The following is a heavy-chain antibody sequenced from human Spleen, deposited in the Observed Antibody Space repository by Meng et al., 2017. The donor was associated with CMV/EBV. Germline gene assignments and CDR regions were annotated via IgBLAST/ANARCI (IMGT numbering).Heavy chain of an antibody. CDR1: GGSISSGDYY. CDR3: ARGQRGPMVRGVIISDAFDI. J-gene: IGHJ3*02. CDR2: IYYSGNT. Sequence: SETLSLTCTVSGGSISSGDYYWNWIRQPPGKGLEWIGYIYYSGNTYYNPSLKSRVTISVDTSKNQFSLKLSSVTAADTAVYYCARGQRGPMVRGVIISDAFDIWGQGTMVTVSS. D-gene: IGHD3-10*01. V-gene: IGHV4-30-4*08.